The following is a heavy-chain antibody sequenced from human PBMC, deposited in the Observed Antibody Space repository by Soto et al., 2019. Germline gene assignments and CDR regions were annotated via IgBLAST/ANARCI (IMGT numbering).Heavy chain of an antibody. V-gene: IGHV1-18*01. D-gene: IGHD6-13*01. CDR1: GYTFTNYA. Sequence: QVQLVQSGAEVKKPGASVKVSCKASGYTFTNYAFSWVRQAPGQGLERMGWISAYNGNTNYPQKLHGRVTMTTDTSTSTAYMELRSLRSDDTAVYYCARDLAAAGPFDCWGQGTLVTVSS. J-gene: IGHJ4*02. CDR3: ARDLAAAGPFDC. CDR2: ISAYNGNT.